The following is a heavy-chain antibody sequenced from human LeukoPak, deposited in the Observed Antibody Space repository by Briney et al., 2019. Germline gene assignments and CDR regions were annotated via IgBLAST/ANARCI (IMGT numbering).Heavy chain of an antibody. V-gene: IGHV3-7*03. CDR2: INQDGSKE. CDR1: GFTFSNYW. D-gene: IGHD3-22*01. Sequence: GGSLRLSCAASGFTFSNYWMTWVRQAPGKGLEWVANINQDGSKEYYMDSVKARFTISRDNAKNSLYLQMNSLRAEDTAVYYCARDAIDSSGFDFDYWGQGTLVTVSS. J-gene: IGHJ4*02. CDR3: ARDAIDSSGFDFDY.